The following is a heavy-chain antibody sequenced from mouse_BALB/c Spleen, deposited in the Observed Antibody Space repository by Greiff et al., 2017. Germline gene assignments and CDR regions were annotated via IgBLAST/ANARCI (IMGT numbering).Heavy chain of an antibody. Sequence: EVQLQQSGPELVKPGASVKMSCKASGYTFTSYVMHWVKQKPGQGLEWIGYINPYNDGTKYNEKFKGKATLTSDKSSSTAYMELSSLTSEDSAVYDCARGDYRYDAYAMDYWGQGTSVTVSS. CDR2: INPYNDGT. CDR3: ARGDYRYDAYAMDY. CDR1: GYTFTSYV. V-gene: IGHV1-14*01. D-gene: IGHD2-14*01. J-gene: IGHJ4*01.